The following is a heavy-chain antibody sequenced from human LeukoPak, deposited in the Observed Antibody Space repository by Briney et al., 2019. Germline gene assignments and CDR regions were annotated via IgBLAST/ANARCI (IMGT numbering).Heavy chain of an antibody. J-gene: IGHJ4*02. CDR2: IYSGGST. CDR1: GFTVSSNY. CDR3: ARVNGFRTLNY. V-gene: IGHV3-53*04. D-gene: IGHD5-24*01. Sequence: GGSLRLSCAASGFTVSSNYMSWVRQAPGKGLEWASVIYSGGSTYYVDSVKGRFTISRHNSKNTLYLQMNSLRAEDTAVYYCARVNGFRTLNYWGQGTLVTVSS.